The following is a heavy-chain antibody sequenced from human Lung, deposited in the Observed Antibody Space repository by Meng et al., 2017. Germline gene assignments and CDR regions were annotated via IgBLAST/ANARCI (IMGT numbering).Heavy chain of an antibody. J-gene: IGHJ4*02. CDR3: VRRTYSSGWYFDY. Sequence: LYQWGAVLLKPSETLSLTSAVYGGSFCGYYWSWIRQPPGKGLEWIGEIIDSGSTNYNPSLKSRVTISVDTSKNQFSLRVTSVTAADRAVYYCVRRTYSSGWYFDYWGQGTLVTVSS. CDR1: GGSFCGYY. D-gene: IGHD6-19*01. CDR2: IIDSGST. V-gene: IGHV4-34*12.